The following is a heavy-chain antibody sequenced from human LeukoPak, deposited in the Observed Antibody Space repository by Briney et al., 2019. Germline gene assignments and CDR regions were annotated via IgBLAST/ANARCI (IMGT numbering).Heavy chain of an antibody. CDR2: INHSACT. CDR3: ASRERFSSSWYASYYFDH. D-gene: IGHD6-13*01. Sequence: SETLSLTCNVSGVTISSSSYYWGWLRQPPGKGLELIGEINHSACTNYNPSLKSRVTISVDTSKSQFPLKLSSVTAADTAVYYCASRERFSSSWYASYYFDHWGQGTLVTVSS. CDR1: GVTISSSSYY. J-gene: IGHJ4*02. V-gene: IGHV4-39*06.